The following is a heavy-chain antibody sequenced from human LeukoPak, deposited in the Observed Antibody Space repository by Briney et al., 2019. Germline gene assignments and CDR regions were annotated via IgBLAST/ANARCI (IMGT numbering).Heavy chain of an antibody. J-gene: IGHJ6*02. Sequence: SGGSLRLAWAAAGFTFSGYEMNWVRQAPGKGLEWVSYISSSGSSIKYADSVKGRFTISRDNAKNSLYLQMNSLRAEDTAIYYCARGAPRDVWGQGTTVTVSS. CDR2: ISSSGSSI. CDR1: GFTFSGYE. CDR3: ARGAPRDV. V-gene: IGHV3-48*03.